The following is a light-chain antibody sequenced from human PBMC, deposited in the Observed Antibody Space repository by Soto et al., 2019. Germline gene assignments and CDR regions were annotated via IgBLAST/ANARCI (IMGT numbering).Light chain of an antibody. CDR2: GAS. CDR3: QQRSNWPRT. V-gene: IGKV3D-20*02. CDR1: QSVSSSY. J-gene: IGKJ1*01. Sequence: EIVLTQSPGTLSLSPGESATLSCRASQSVSSSYLAWYQQKPGQAPRLLIYGASSRATDIPARFSGSGSGTDFTLTISSLEPEDFAVYYCQQRSNWPRTFGQGTKVEIK.